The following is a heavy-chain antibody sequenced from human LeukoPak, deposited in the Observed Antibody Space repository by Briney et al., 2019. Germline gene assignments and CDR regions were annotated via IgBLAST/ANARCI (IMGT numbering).Heavy chain of an antibody. CDR1: CGSFSGYY. D-gene: IGHD3-3*01. J-gene: IGHJ4*02. CDR2: VNHSVST. V-gene: IGHV4-34*01. Sequence: SETLSLTCAVDCGSFSGYYWSWIRQPPGKWLEWIGEVNHSVSTDSNPSRKSQVTIPVDTSKNQFSLTLSSVTAADTAVYYCARGLDWSGYYWVPLSGPIDYWGQGTMVTVSS. CDR3: ARGLDWSGYYWVPLSGPIDY.